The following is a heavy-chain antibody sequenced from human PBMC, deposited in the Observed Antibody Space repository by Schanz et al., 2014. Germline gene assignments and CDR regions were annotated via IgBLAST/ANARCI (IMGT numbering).Heavy chain of an antibody. J-gene: IGHJ4*02. D-gene: IGHD6-6*01. Sequence: QVQLVQSGAEVKKPGASVTVSCKASGYDFHIYAYSWVRQAPGQGPEWIGWISGYTGDTKYAQKLQGRVTMTADTSTSTAYMDLRSLRSDDTAVYYCARDQSPYTNSSDVRYFDYWGQGSLVTVSS. CDR1: GYDFHIYA. CDR2: ISGYTGDT. CDR3: ARDQSPYTNSSDVRYFDY. V-gene: IGHV1-18*01.